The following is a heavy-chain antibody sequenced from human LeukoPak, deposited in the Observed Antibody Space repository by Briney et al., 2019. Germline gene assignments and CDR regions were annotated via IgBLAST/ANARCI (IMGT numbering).Heavy chain of an antibody. J-gene: IGHJ4*02. CDR3: AKDAGTFNLGDH. CDR1: GYPFTVYY. D-gene: IGHD3-16*01. V-gene: IGHV1-2*02. Sequence: ASVKVSCKASGYPFTVYYMHWVRQAPGQALEWMGWINPNSGTKFAQKFQGRVTMTRDTSISTAYMELSRLTSDDTAVYYCAKDAGTFNLGDHWGQGTQVTVSS. CDR2: INPNSGT.